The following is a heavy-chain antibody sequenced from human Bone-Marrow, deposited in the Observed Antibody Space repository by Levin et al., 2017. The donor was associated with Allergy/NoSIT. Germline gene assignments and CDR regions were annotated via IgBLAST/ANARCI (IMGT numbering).Heavy chain of an antibody. J-gene: IGHJ4*02. D-gene: IGHD3-10*01. CDR1: GGSISSGGYS. CDR2: IYHSGST. V-gene: IGHV4-30-2*01. Sequence: SETLSLTCAVSGGSISSGGYSWSWIRQPPGKGLEWIGYIYHSGSTYYNPSLKSRVTISMDRSKNHFSLNLPSVAAADTAVYFCAKSLWFGAYFDYWGQGTLVTVSS. CDR3: AKSLWFGAYFDY.